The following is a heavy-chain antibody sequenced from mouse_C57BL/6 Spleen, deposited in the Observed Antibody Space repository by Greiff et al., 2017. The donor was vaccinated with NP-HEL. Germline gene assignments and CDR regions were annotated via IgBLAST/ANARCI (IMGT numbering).Heavy chain of an antibody. D-gene: IGHD1-1*02. V-gene: IGHV5-17*01. J-gene: IGHJ2*01. CDR1: GFTFSDYG. CDR2: ISSGSSTI. Sequence: EVKLVESGGGLVKPGGSLKLSCAASGFTFSDYGMHWVRQAPEKGLEWVAYISSGSSTIYYADTVKGRFTISRDNAKNTLFLQMTSLRSEDTAMYYCARRVDDDYFDYWGQGTTLTVSS. CDR3: ARRVDDDYFDY.